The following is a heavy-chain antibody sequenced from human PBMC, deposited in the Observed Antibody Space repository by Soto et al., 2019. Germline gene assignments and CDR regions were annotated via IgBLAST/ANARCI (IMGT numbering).Heavy chain of an antibody. CDR3: APILGLGGYYEGFHY. CDR1: GFSLSTSSGVG. Sequence: QITLKESGPTLVKPTQTLTLTCTFSGFSLSTSSGVGVGWIRQPPGKALEWLAFIYWDDEKRYSPSLKSRLTVTKDTPKNQVVLIVTNMDPVDTATYYWAPILGLGGYYEGFHYWGQGALVTVSS. J-gene: IGHJ4*02. V-gene: IGHV2-5*02. D-gene: IGHD1-26*01. CDR2: IYWDDEK.